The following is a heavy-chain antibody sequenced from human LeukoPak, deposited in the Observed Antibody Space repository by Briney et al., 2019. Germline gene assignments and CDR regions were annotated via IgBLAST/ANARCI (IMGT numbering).Heavy chain of an antibody. CDR3: ARDPGQQWFDFFDY. CDR2: INSDGSST. Sequence: GGSLRLSCAASGFTFSSYWMHWVRRAPGKGLVWVSRINSDGSSTSYADSVKGRFTISRDNAKNTLYLQMSSLRAEDTAVYYCARDPGQQWFDFFDYWGQGTLVTVSS. D-gene: IGHD6-19*01. CDR1: GFTFSSYW. V-gene: IGHV3-74*01. J-gene: IGHJ4*02.